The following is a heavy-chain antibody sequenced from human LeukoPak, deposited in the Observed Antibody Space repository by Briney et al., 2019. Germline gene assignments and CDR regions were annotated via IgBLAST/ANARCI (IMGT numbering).Heavy chain of an antibody. CDR1: GFTFSDYY. CDR2: ISNNGGYT. J-gene: IGHJ4*02. V-gene: IGHV3-23*01. Sequence: GGSLRLSCAASGFTFSDYYMTWVRQAPGKGLEWVSAISNNGGYTYYADSVQGRFTISRDNSKSTLCLQMNSLRAEDTAVYYCAKQLGYCSDGSCYFPYWGQGTLVTVSS. CDR3: AKQLGYCSDGSCYFPY. D-gene: IGHD2-15*01.